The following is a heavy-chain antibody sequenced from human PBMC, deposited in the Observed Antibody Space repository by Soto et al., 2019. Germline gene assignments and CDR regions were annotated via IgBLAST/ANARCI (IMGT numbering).Heavy chain of an antibody. CDR1: GFIFSDYC. CDR2: ISSSSSYT. Sequence: GGSLRLSCAASGFIFSDYCMSWIRQASGKGLEWISYISSSSSYTKFADSVKGRFSISRDNAKKSLHLQMNSLRAEDTAVYYCERLEKSFSYDSSGSWYPSDYWGQGTLVTVSS. J-gene: IGHJ4*02. D-gene: IGHD3-22*01. CDR3: ERLEKSFSYDSSGSWYPSDY. V-gene: IGHV3-11*06.